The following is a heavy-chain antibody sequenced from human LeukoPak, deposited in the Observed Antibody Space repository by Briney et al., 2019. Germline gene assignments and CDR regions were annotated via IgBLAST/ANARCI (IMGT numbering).Heavy chain of an antibody. CDR1: GFTFSNYG. Sequence: VLLGGSLRLSCAASGFTFSNYGIHWVRQAPGKGLEWVAVISYDGNNKYYADSVKGRFTISRDNSKNTLFLQMNSLRAEDTAVYYCAKGVDYCSGGSCPADYWGPGTLVTVSS. CDR2: ISYDGNNK. J-gene: IGHJ4*02. V-gene: IGHV3-30*18. D-gene: IGHD2-15*01. CDR3: AKGVDYCSGGSCPADY.